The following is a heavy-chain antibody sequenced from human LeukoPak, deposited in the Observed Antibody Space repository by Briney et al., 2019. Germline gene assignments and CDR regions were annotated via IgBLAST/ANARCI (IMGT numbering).Heavy chain of an antibody. Sequence: GASVKVSCKASGYTFTGYYMHWVRQAPGQGLEWMGWINPNSGGTNYAQKVQGRVTMTRDTSISTAYMELSRLRSDDTAVYYCASPVVVPAAAYGAFDIWGQGAMVTVSS. CDR3: ASPVVVPAAAYGAFDI. D-gene: IGHD2-2*01. J-gene: IGHJ3*02. CDR1: GYTFTGYY. V-gene: IGHV1-2*02. CDR2: INPNSGGT.